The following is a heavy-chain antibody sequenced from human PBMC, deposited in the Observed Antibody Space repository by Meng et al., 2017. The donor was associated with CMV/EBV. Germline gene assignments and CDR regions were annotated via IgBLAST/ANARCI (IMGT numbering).Heavy chain of an antibody. CDR2: IYYSGST. CDR3: ARSRAIVGATGAYYYYYYGMDV. Sequence: GSLRLSCTVSGGSISSSSYYWGWIRQPPGKGLEWIGSIYYSGSTNYNPSLKSRVTISVDTSKNQFSLKLSSVTAADTAVYYCARSRAIVGATGAYYYYYYGMDVWGQGTTVTVSS. J-gene: IGHJ6*02. CDR1: GGSISSSSYY. D-gene: IGHD1-26*01. V-gene: IGHV4-39*07.